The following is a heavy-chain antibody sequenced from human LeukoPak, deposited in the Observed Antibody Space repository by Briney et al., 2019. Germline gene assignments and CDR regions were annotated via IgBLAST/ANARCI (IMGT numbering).Heavy chain of an antibody. J-gene: IGHJ4*02. D-gene: IGHD2-2*01. CDR1: GFTFSSYS. V-gene: IGHV3-21*01. Sequence: GGPLRLSCAASGFTFSSYSMNWVRQAPGKGLEWVSSISSSSSYIYYADSVKGRFTISRDSAKNSLYLQMNSLRAEDTAVYYCARDYRHCSSTSCSIGGQGTLVTVSS. CDR3: ARDYRHCSSTSCSI. CDR2: ISSSSSYI.